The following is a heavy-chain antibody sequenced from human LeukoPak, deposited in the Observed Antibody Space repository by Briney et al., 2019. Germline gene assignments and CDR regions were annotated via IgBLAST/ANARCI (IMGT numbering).Heavy chain of an antibody. CDR1: GFTFSGYW. CDR3: AKDARAYGSGPLDY. CDR2: ISTGGGST. Sequence: PGGSLRLSCAASGFTFSGYWMTWVRQAPGKGLEWVSAISTGGGSTYYAASVKGRFTISRDNSKNTLYLQMNSLRAEDTAVYYCAKDARAYGSGPLDYWGQGTLVTVSS. V-gene: IGHV3-23*01. J-gene: IGHJ4*02. D-gene: IGHD3-10*01.